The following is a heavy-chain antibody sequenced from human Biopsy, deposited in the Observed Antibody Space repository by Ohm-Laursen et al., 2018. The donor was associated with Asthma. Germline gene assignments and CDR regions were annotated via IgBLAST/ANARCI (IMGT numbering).Heavy chain of an antibody. CDR1: GYSLTDLS. CDR3: ASDFPKDYVRYNFQF. J-gene: IGHJ4*02. CDR2: PDHEEGGT. D-gene: IGHD4-17*01. Sequence: VSVTVSCKISGYSLTDLSMHCVRQAPGQGLEWLGGPDHEEGGTVNARRFQGRVTMTEDTSTDTAYIELSSLSSDDTAVYYCASDFPKDYVRYNFQFWGQGTLVTVSS. V-gene: IGHV1-24*01.